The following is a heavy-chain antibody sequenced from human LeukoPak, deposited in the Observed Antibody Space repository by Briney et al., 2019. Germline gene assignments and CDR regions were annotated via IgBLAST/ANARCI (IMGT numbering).Heavy chain of an antibody. CDR1: GFTFSNYW. J-gene: IGHJ4*02. Sequence: PGGSLRLSCAASGFTFSNYWMSRVRQAPGKGLEWVANIKQDGSDRYYVDSVEGRFIISRDNAKNSLYLQMNSLRAEDTAVYYCARLSTAVADSDYWGQGTLVTVSS. D-gene: IGHD6-13*01. CDR2: IKQDGSDR. V-gene: IGHV3-7*01. CDR3: ARLSTAVADSDY.